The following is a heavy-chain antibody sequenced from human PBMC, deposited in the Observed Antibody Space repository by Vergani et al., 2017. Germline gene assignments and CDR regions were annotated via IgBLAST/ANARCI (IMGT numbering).Heavy chain of an antibody. CDR1: GFTSSYYG. J-gene: IGHJ1*01. CDR3: ATESCGAPGCQLGDFSV. D-gene: IGHD2-21*01. Sequence: QVHLVESGGGVVQPGRSLRLSCVVSGFTSSYYGMHWVRQAPGKGLEWVAVISYDGTQKYYADSVKGRFTISRDNSKSTLYLQMNSLRTEDTAVYYCATESCGAPGCQLGDFSVWGQGTLVTVSS. CDR2: ISYDGTQK. V-gene: IGHV3-30*03.